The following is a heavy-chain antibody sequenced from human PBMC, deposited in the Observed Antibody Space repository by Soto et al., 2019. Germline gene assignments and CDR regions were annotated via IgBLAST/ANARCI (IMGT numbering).Heavy chain of an antibody. CDR1: GLTSSNYG. Sequence: QVQLVESGGGVVQPGKSLPLSRAASGLTSSNYGMHWIRQAPGKWLEWVAVISSDGSTRYYEDSAKGRSTISRHSSENMVFLHMNSLRGDDTALYYCWKAYFDFWSGSHYFQYGLDVWGQGTTVTFAS. CDR2: ISSDGSTR. J-gene: IGHJ6*02. CDR3: WKAYFDFWSGSHYFQYGLDV. D-gene: IGHD3-3*01. V-gene: IGHV3-30*18.